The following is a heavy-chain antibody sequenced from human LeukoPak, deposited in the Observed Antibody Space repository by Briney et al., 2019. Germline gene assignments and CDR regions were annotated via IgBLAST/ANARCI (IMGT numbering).Heavy chain of an antibody. CDR2: ISGSGGST. J-gene: IGHJ4*02. Sequence: GGSLRLSCAASGFTFSSYAMSWVRQAPGKGLEWVSAISGSGGSTYYADSVKGRFTISRDNSKNTLYLQMNSLRAEDTAVYYCAKDLDSVGATRGDYWGQGTLVTVSS. D-gene: IGHD1-26*01. CDR1: GFTFSSYA. V-gene: IGHV3-23*01. CDR3: AKDLDSVGATRGDY.